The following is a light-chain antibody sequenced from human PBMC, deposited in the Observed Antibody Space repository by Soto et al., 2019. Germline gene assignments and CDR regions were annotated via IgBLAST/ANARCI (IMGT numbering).Light chain of an antibody. CDR3: QQYYTYPRVT. CDR1: QGISSY. J-gene: IGKJ3*01. V-gene: IGKV1-8*01. CDR2: AAS. Sequence: ALRMTQSPSSLSASTGDRVTITCRASQGISSYLAWYQQKPGKAPKLLIYAASTLQSGVPSRFSGSGSGTDFTLTISCLQSEDFATYYCQQYYTYPRVTFGPGTKVDIK.